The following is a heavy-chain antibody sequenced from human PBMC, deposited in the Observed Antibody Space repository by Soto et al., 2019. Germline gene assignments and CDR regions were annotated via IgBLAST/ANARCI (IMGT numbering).Heavy chain of an antibody. CDR3: ARDCSGGSCYSGLVDAFDI. V-gene: IGHV3-21*01. J-gene: IGHJ3*02. CDR2: ISSSSSYI. D-gene: IGHD2-15*01. CDR1: GFTFSSYS. Sequence: PGGSLRLSCAASGFTFSSYSMNWVRQAPGKGLEWVSSISSSSSYIYYADSVKGRFTISRDNAKNSLYLQMNSLRAEDTAVYYCARDCSGGSCYSGLVDAFDIWGQGTMVTV.